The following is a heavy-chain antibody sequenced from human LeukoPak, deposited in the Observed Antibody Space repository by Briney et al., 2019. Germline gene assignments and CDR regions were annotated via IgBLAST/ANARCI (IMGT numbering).Heavy chain of an antibody. CDR1: GFTFRTYG. J-gene: IGHJ4*02. V-gene: IGHV3-30*03. CDR3: TGQREYGDYPQ. Sequence: GGSLRLSCAASGFTFRTYGIHWVRQAPGKGLEWVAVISYDGTNKYYADSVKGRFTISRDNSKNTLYLQMNSLRAEDTAVYYCTGQREYGDYPQWGQGTLVTVSS. D-gene: IGHD4-17*01. CDR2: ISYDGTNK.